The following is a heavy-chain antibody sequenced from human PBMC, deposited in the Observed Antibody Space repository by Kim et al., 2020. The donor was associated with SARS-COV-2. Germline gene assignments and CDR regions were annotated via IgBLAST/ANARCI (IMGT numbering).Heavy chain of an antibody. CDR2: IYYSGST. CDR1: GGSISSSSYY. J-gene: IGHJ3*02. V-gene: IGHV4-39*01. CDR3: ATPRLPGYDISEVESDAFDI. Sequence: SETLSLTCTVSGGSISSSSYYWGWIRQPPGKGLEWIGSIYYSGSTYYNPSLKSRVTISVDTSKNQFSLKLSSVTAADTAVYYCATPRLPGYDISEVESDAFDIWGQGTMVTVSS. D-gene: IGHD5-12*01.